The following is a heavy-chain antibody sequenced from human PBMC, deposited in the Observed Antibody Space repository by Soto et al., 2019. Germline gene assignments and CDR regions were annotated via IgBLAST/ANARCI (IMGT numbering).Heavy chain of an antibody. CDR2: ISGGDDNT. CDR1: GFTFSSYA. J-gene: IGHJ2*01. V-gene: IGHV3-23*01. CDR3: AKDRLLWFGELVYFDL. D-gene: IGHD3-10*01. Sequence: EVQLLESGGGLVQPGGSLRLSCAASGFTFSSYAMSWVRQAPGKGLEWVSAISGGDDNTYYANSVKGRFTISRDKSKNTLYLQMNSLRADDTAVYYCAKDRLLWFGELVYFDLWGRGTLVTVSS.